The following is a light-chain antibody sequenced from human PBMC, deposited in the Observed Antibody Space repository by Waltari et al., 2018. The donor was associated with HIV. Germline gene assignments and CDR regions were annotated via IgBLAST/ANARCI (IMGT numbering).Light chain of an antibody. J-gene: IGLJ1*01. CDR3: AAWDDSLSGFV. CDR2: KNM. V-gene: IGLV1-47*01. CDR1: SSNIGSNY. Sequence: QSVLTQPPSASGTPGQRVTISCSGSSSNIGSNYVYWYQQLPGTAPKLLMYKNMQRPSGVPDRFSGSKSGTSASLAISGLRSEDEADYYCAAWDDSLSGFVFGTGTKVTGL.